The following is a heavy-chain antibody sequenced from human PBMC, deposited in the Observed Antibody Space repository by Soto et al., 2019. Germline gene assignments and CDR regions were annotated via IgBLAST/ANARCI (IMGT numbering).Heavy chain of an antibody. J-gene: IGHJ4*02. D-gene: IGHD1-26*01. Sequence: QVQLVQSGAEVKKPGSSVKVSCKASGGTFSSYSINWVRQAPGQGLEWMGEIIPIFGTANYAQKFQGRVTMTADESTSTAYMALSSLISEDTAVYYCARDGGRHSGGIDYWGQGTLVTVSS. CDR3: ARDGGRHSGGIDY. CDR2: IIPIFGTA. CDR1: GGTFSSYS. V-gene: IGHV1-69*01.